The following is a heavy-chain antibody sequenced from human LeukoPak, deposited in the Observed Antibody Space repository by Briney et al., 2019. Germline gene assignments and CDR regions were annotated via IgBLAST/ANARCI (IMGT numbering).Heavy chain of an antibody. D-gene: IGHD3-10*01. CDR1: GFTFSSYA. CDR3: AREEYYYGSGSYSHFDY. V-gene: IGHV3-23*01. Sequence: QSGGSLRLSCAASGFTFSSYAMSWVRQAPGKGLEWVSAISGSGGSTYYADSVKGRFTIFRDNSKNTLYLQMNSLRAEDTAVYYCAREEYYYGSGSYSHFDYWGQGTLVTVSS. CDR2: ISGSGGST. J-gene: IGHJ4*02.